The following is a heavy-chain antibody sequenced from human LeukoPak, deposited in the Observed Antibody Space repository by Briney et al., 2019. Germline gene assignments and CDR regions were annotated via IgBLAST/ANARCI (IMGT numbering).Heavy chain of an antibody. CDR3: ARSSGTGTFSY. CDR1: GDSISRSTYY. J-gene: IGHJ4*02. V-gene: IGHV4-39*02. Sequence: SEILSLTCTVSGDSISRSTYYWAWIRQPPGKGLEWIGSVYYGRSPYFNPSLESRATISVDTSKNHFSLKMSSVTAADTAVYYCARSSGTGTFSYWGQGTLVTVSS. D-gene: IGHD6-25*01. CDR2: VYYGRSP.